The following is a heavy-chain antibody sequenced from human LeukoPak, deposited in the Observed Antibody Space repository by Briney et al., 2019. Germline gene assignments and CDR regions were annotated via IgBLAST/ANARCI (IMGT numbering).Heavy chain of an antibody. Sequence: PGGSLRLSCVASGFTFSSYAMTWVRQAPGKGLKWVSAISGNGGSTYYADSVKGRFTISRDNSKNTLYLQMNSLRAEDTAVYYCAKNLKGITMVQGPARYWGQGTLVTVSS. CDR3: AKNLKGITMVQGPARY. CDR1: GFTFSSYA. CDR2: ISGNGGST. V-gene: IGHV3-23*01. J-gene: IGHJ4*02. D-gene: IGHD3-10*01.